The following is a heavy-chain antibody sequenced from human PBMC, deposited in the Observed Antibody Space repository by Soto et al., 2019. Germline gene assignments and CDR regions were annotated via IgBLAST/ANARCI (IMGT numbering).Heavy chain of an antibody. CDR2: ISWNSGSV. CDR1: GFTFNDHA. D-gene: IGHD3-16*01. V-gene: IGHV3-9*01. J-gene: IGHJ4*02. CDR3: AKDSGGGVGLFDY. Sequence: SLRLSCGASGFTFNDHAMHWVRQAPGKGLEWVSGISWNSGSVGYADSVKGRFTISRDNAKNSVYLQMSSLRAEDTALYYCAKDSGGGVGLFDYWGQGTLVTVSS.